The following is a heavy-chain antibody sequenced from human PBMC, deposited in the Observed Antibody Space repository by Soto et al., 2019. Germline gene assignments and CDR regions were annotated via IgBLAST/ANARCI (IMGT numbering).Heavy chain of an antibody. J-gene: IGHJ5*02. CDR2: ISHTGST. V-gene: IGHV4-30-2*01. D-gene: IGHD3-10*01. CDR3: ARAVAPYFGTWFDP. CDR1: GGSITSGNSYS. Sequence: SLTCAVSGGSITSGNSYSWSWIRQPPGKGLEWIGPISHTGSTSYNPSLKSRLTMSVDKSKNQFSLRLSSVTAADMAVYYCARAVAPYFGTWFDPWGQGILVTVSS.